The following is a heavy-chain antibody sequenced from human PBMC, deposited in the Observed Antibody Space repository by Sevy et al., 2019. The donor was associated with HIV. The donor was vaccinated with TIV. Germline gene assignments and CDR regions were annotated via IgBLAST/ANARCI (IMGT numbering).Heavy chain of an antibody. V-gene: IGHV3-23*01. J-gene: IGHJ4*02. CDR2: ISGSGGNT. CDR3: AKDDLYGDYRLDY. Sequence: GGSLRLSCAASGFTFNTYAMTWVRQAPGKGLEWVSSISGSGGNTSYALSVKGRFTISRDNSKNTLYLRMNSLRAEDTAVYYCAKDDLYGDYRLDYWGQGTLVTVSS. D-gene: IGHD4-17*01. CDR1: GFTFNTYA.